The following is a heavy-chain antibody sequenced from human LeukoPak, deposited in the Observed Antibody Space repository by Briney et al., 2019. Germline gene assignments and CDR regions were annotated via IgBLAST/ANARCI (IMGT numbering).Heavy chain of an antibody. CDR3: ARARDNWNDFDY. V-gene: IGHV1-69*13. D-gene: IGHD1-1*01. CDR2: IIPIFGTA. J-gene: IGHJ4*02. CDR1: GGTFSSYA. Sequence: VKVSCKASGGTFSSYAISWVRQAPGQGLEWMGGIIPIFGTANYAQKFQGRVTITTDESTSTAYMELSSLRSEDTAVYYCARARDNWNDFDYWGQGTLVTVSS.